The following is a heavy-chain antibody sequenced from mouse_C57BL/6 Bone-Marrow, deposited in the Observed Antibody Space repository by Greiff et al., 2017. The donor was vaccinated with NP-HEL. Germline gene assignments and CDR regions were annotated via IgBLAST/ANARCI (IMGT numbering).Heavy chain of an antibody. CDR2: IDPSASET. CDR3: SSSELLSWYAD. Sequence: QVQLQQPGAELVRPGSSVKMSCKASGYTFTSYWMHWVKQRPIQGLEWIGNIDPSASETNYNQKLKDKATLTVDKSSSTAYMQLTSLASEDSAVCYCSSSELLSWYADWGQGTLVTVSA. D-gene: IGHD2-1*01. J-gene: IGHJ3*01. CDR1: GYTFTSYW. V-gene: IGHV1-52*01.